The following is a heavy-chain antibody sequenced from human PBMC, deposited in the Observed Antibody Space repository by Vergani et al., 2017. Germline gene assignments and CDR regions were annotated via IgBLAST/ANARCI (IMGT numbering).Heavy chain of an antibody. CDR1: GYTFTSYY. V-gene: IGHV1-46*03. CDR2: INPSGGST. J-gene: IGHJ4*02. CDR3: ARPHGDILPPDPRRLDY. Sequence: QVQLVQSGAEVKKPGASVKVSCKASGYTFTSYYMHWVRQAPGQGLEWMGIINPSGGSTSYGQKFQGRVTMTRETATSTVYMELSSLRSEDTAVYYCARPHGDILPPDPRRLDYWGQGTLVTVSS.